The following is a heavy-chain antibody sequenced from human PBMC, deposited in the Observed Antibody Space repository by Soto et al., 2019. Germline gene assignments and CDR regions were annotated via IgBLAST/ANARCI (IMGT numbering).Heavy chain of an antibody. CDR3: ARDPAFGAADH. D-gene: IGHD3-16*01. V-gene: IGHV3-7*01. Sequence: DVQLVESGGGLVQPGGSLRLSCAASGLTFSSSWMTWIRKAPGQGLEWVAELNPDGTARFYVDSVKGRFAISRDNARNSLYLQMNSLRADDTAVYYCARDPAFGAADHWGQGTLVTVSS. J-gene: IGHJ4*02. CDR2: LNPDGTAR. CDR1: GLTFSSSW.